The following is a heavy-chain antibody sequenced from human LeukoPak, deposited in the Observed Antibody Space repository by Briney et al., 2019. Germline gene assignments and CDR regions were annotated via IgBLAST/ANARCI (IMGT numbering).Heavy chain of an antibody. CDR2: INPNSGGA. CDR3: ARATVGATGWLDP. D-gene: IGHD1-26*01. V-gene: IGHV1-2*02. J-gene: IGHJ5*02. Sequence: ASVKVSCKASGYTFTSYGISWVRQAPGQGLEWMGWINPNSGGANYAQKFQGRVTMTRDTSISTAYMELSRLRSDDTAVYYCARATVGATGWLDPWGQGTLVTVSS. CDR1: GYTFTSYG.